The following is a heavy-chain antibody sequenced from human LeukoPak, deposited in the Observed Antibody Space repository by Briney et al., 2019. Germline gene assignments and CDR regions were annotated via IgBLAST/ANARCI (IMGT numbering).Heavy chain of an antibody. D-gene: IGHD5-18*01. CDR2: ISYDGSNK. J-gene: IGHJ5*02. CDR1: GFTFSSYA. Sequence: PGGSLRLSCAASGFTFSSYAMHRVRQAPGKGLEWVAVISYDGSNKYYADSVRGRFTISRDNSKNTLYLQMNSLRAEDTAVYYCARDRGYSYGENWFDPWGQGTLVTVSS. CDR3: ARDRGYSYGENWFDP. V-gene: IGHV3-30-3*01.